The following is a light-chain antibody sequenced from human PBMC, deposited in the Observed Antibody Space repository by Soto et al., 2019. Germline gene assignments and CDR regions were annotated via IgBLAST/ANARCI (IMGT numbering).Light chain of an antibody. J-gene: IGLJ3*02. CDR2: GNS. CDR1: SSNIGAPYD. CDR3: QSYDSSLSGWV. Sequence: QSVLTQPPSVSEAPGQRVTISCTGDSSNIGAPYDVHWYQQLPGAVPKLLISGNSNRPSGVPDRFSGSKSGPSASLAITGLQAEDEADYYCQSYDSSLSGWVFGGGTKLTVL. V-gene: IGLV1-40*01.